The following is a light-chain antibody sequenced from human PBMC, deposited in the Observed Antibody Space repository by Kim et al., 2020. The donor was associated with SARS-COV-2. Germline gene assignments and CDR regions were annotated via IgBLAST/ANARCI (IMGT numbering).Light chain of an antibody. J-gene: IGLJ3*02. CDR3: QVWDSGSDHVV. V-gene: IGLV3-21*04. CDR2: YDR. Sequence: AQEKTARITHGGTDVETKRVHWYQQKPGQAPVQGIHYDRDRPSGIPERFSGSNSGDTDTLTITRVEAGDEADYYCQVWDSGSDHVVYGGGTSLTVL. CDR1: DVETKR.